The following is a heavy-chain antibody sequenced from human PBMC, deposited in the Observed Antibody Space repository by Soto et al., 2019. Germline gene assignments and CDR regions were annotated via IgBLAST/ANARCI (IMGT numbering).Heavy chain of an antibody. CDR2: IYYSGST. V-gene: IGHV4-59*01. Sequence: SETLSLTCTVSGGSIISYYWSWILQPPGKGLEWIGYIYYSGSTNYNPSLKSRVTISVDTSKNQFSLKLSSVTAADTVVYYCARVRVRGSSFDYWGQGTLVTVSS. CDR3: ARVRVRGSSFDY. D-gene: IGHD3-10*01. CDR1: GGSIISYY. J-gene: IGHJ4*02.